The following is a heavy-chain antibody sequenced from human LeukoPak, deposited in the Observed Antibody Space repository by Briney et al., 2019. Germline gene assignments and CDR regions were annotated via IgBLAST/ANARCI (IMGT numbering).Heavy chain of an antibody. CDR1: GFIFSNYW. V-gene: IGHV3-7*04. J-gene: IGHJ3*02. CDR3: ARATKTYAFDI. D-gene: IGHD1-26*01. CDR2: IKLDGSEN. Sequence: GGSLRLSCATSGFIFSNYWMSWVRQAPGKGLEWVANIKLDGSENYCVDSVKGRFTISRGNAKNSLYLQMNSLRAEDTAVYYCARATKTYAFDIWGQGTMVTVSS.